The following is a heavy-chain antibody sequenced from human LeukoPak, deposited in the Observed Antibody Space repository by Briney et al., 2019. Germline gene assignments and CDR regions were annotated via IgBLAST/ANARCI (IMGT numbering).Heavy chain of an antibody. V-gene: IGHV3-23*01. CDR1: GFTFGSYA. CDR2: ISGSGDST. CDR3: ARDWDGGSYSSFVDY. Sequence: PGGSLRLSCAASGFTFGSYAMNWVRQAPGKGLEWVSGISGSGDSTYYADSVKGRFTISRDNSKNTLYLQMNSLRAEDTAVYYCARDWDGGSYSSFVDYWGQGTLVTVSS. D-gene: IGHD1-26*01. J-gene: IGHJ4*02.